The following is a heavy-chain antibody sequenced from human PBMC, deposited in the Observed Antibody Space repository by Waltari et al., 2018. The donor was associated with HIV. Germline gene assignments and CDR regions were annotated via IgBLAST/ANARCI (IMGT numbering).Heavy chain of an antibody. V-gene: IGHV4-31*03. J-gene: IGHJ4*02. CDR1: GGSISSGGYY. D-gene: IGHD6-19*01. Sequence: QVQLQESGPGLVKPSQTLSLTCTVSGGSISSGGYYWSWIRQPPGQGLEWMGYIYYSGSTYYNPSLKSRVTISVDTSKNQFSLKLSSVTAADTAVYYCARGPFIAVAGTRAFDYWGQGTLVTVSS. CDR3: ARGPFIAVAGTRAFDY. CDR2: IYYSGST.